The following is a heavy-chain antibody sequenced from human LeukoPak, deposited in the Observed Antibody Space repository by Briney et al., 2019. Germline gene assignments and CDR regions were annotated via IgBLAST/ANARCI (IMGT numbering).Heavy chain of an antibody. V-gene: IGHV3-33*01. D-gene: IGHD6-13*01. Sequence: GRSLRLSCAASGFTFSSYGMHWVRQAPGKGLEWVAVIWYDESNKYYADSVKGRFTISGDNSKNTLYLQMNSLRAEDTAVYYCARDSSRYAFDYWGQGTLVTVSS. CDR2: IWYDESNK. CDR1: GFTFSSYG. CDR3: ARDSSRYAFDY. J-gene: IGHJ4*02.